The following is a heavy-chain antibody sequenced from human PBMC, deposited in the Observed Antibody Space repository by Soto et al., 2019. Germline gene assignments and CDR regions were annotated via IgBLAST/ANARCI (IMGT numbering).Heavy chain of an antibody. D-gene: IGHD6-19*01. CDR2: RKQAGSEK. V-gene: IGHV3-7*01. CDR3: ARDFASSGLDAFDI. Sequence: EVQLVESGGGLVQPGGSLRLSCAASGFPVSSYWMSWVRRAPGQGLEWVANRKQAGSEKYYVGSVKGRCTISRYNAKNSLYLQMNSLRAEDTAVYYCARDFASSGLDAFDIWGQGTMVTVSS. J-gene: IGHJ3*02. CDR1: GFPVSSYW.